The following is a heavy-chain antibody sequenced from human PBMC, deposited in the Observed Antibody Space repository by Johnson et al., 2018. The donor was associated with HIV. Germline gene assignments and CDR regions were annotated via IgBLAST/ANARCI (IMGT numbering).Heavy chain of an antibody. CDR3: AREISRYYYDYAAFDL. CDR2: LRYAGSNK. D-gene: IGHD3-22*01. CDR1: GFTFSSYG. J-gene: IGHJ3*01. Sequence: VQLLESGGGVVQPGGSLRLSCAASGFTFSSYGMHWVRQAPGKGLAWVAFLRYAGSNKYYADSVKGRFTLSRDNSKNPRYLQMNSLRADDQALYYCAREISRYYYDYAAFDLWGQGTMVTVSS. V-gene: IGHV3-30*02.